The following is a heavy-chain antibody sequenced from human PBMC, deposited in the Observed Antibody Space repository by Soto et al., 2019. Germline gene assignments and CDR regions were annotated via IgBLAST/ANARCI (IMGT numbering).Heavy chain of an antibody. J-gene: IGHJ4*02. CDR3: ARGPSVPAAYDFWSGYYVYFDY. CDR1: GYTFTSYD. CDR2: MNPNSGNT. D-gene: IGHD3-3*01. V-gene: IGHV1-8*01. Sequence: GASVKVSCKASGYTFTSYDINWVRQATGQGLEWMGWMNPNSGNTGYAQKFQGRVTMTRNTSISTAYMELSSLRSEDTAVYYCARGPSVPAAYDFWSGYYVYFDYWGQGTLVTISS.